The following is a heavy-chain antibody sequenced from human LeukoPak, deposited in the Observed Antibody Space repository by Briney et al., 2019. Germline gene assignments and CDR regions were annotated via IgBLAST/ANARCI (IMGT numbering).Heavy chain of an antibody. CDR3: ARDAFGIVGATPQFDY. V-gene: IGHV3-7*01. CDR2: IKQDGSEK. J-gene: IGHJ4*02. CDR1: RFTFSSYW. Sequence: PGGSLRLSCAASRFTFSSYWMSWVRQAPGKGLEWVANIKQDGSEKYYVDSVKGRFTISRDNAKNSLYLQMNSLRAEDTAVYYCARDAFGIVGATPQFDYWGQGTLVTVSS. D-gene: IGHD1-26*01.